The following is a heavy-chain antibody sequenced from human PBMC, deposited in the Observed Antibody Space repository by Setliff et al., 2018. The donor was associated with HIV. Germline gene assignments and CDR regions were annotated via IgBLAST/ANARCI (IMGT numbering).Heavy chain of an antibody. CDR2: LYNSGNT. CDR1: GASISSGY. Sequence: PSETLSLTCTVSGASISSGYWSWIRQPAGKGLEWIGRLYNSGNTNYNPSLQSRISISVDTSKNQLSLKMSSVTAADTAVYYCARSIGTVRGITEFDYWGQGNLVTV. J-gene: IGHJ4*02. V-gene: IGHV4-4*07. CDR3: ARSIGTVRGITEFDY. D-gene: IGHD3-10*01.